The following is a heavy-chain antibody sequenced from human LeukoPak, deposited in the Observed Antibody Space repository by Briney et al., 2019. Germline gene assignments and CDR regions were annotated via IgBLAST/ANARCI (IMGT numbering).Heavy chain of an antibody. CDR2: INHSGST. D-gene: IGHD3-10*01. J-gene: IGHJ4*02. Sequence: SETLSLTCAVYGGSFSGYYWSWIRQPPGKGLEWIGEINHSGSTNYNPSLKSRVTISVDTSKNQFPLKLSSVTAADTAVYYCARGTMVRGVIIVRPFDYWGQGTLVTVSS. CDR3: ARGTMVRGVIIVRPFDY. V-gene: IGHV4-34*01. CDR1: GGSFSGYY.